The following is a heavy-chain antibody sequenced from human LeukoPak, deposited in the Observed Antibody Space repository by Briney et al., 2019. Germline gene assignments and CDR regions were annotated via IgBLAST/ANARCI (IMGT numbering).Heavy chain of an antibody. CDR1: GFTFSSYW. V-gene: IGHV3-7*01. D-gene: IGHD3-22*01. CDR3: ARDRGYYVFDY. CDR2: VKPDGSEK. Sequence: PGGSLRLSCAASGFTFSSYWMTWVRQAPGKGLEWVAHVKPDGSEKSYVDSVKGRFTISRDNAQNSLYLQMNSLRAEDTAVYYCARDRGYYVFDYWGQGTLATVSS. J-gene: IGHJ4*02.